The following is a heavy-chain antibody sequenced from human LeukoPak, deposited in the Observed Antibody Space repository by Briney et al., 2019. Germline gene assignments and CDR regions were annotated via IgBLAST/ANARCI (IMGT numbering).Heavy chain of an antibody. Sequence: GGSLKLSCAASGFTFSGSAMHWVRQASWKGLEWVGRIRSKANSYATAYAASVKGRFTISRDDSKNTAYLQMNSLKTEDTAVYYWTRHVDTAMDYWGQGTLVTVSS. CDR1: GFTFSGSA. CDR2: IRSKANSYAT. CDR3: TRHVDTAMDY. V-gene: IGHV3-73*01. D-gene: IGHD5-18*01. J-gene: IGHJ4*02.